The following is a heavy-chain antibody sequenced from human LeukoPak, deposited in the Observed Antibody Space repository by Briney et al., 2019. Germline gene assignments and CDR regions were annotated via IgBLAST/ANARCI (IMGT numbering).Heavy chain of an antibody. D-gene: IGHD3-22*01. CDR3: AKDMPPPNYDSSGYIDY. CDR1: GFTFSSYG. J-gene: IGHJ4*02. CDR2: ISYDGSNK. Sequence: PGGSLRLSCAASGFTFSSYGMHWVRQAPGKGLEWVAVISYDGSNKYYADSVKGRFTISRDNSKNTLYLRMNSLRAEDTAVYYCAKDMPPPNYDSSGYIDYWGQGTLVTVSS. V-gene: IGHV3-30*18.